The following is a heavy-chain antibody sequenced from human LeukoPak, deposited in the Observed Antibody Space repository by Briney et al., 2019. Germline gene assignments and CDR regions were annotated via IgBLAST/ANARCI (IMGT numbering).Heavy chain of an antibody. D-gene: IGHD2-21*02. V-gene: IGHV3-23*01. CDR1: GFTFSTYG. Sequence: GGSLRLSCAASGFTFSTYGMNWVRQAPGKGLEWVSIITSGVGITYYADSVKGRFTISRDNSRNALYLQMNSLTAEDTAVYYCTRLLPSSHHFFDSWGQGTLVTVSS. CDR2: ITSGVGIT. CDR3: TRLLPSSHHFFDS. J-gene: IGHJ4*02.